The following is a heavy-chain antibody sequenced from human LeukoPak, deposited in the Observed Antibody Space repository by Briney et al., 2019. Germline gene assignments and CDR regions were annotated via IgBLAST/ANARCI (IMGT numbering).Heavy chain of an antibody. J-gene: IGHJ5*02. CDR1: GYTFTGYY. D-gene: IGHD6-13*01. CDR3: ARVQLQQLVTRGGSNWFDP. Sequence: ASVKGSCKASGYTFTGYYMHWVRQAPGQGLEWMGWINPNSGGTNYAQKFQGRVTMTRDTSISTAYMELSRLRSDDTAVYYCARVQLQQLVTRGGSNWFDPWGQGTLVTVSS. V-gene: IGHV1-2*02. CDR2: INPNSGGT.